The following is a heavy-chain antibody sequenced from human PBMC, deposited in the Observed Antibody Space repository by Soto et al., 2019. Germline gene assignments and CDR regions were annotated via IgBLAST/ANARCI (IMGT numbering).Heavy chain of an antibody. CDR3: ARDTGYTFGSLNY. CDR2: MNAGVGNT. CDR1: GYTFTDYA. D-gene: IGHD5-18*01. J-gene: IGHJ4*02. V-gene: IGHV1-3*01. Sequence: HVELVQSGADVKKPGASVTISCKASGYTFTDYALHWVRQAPGQRLEWMGWMNAGVGNTLYSQKFQGRISITRDTAASTAYMELNSLKSEDTAIYYCARDTGYTFGSLNYWGPGTLVTVSS.